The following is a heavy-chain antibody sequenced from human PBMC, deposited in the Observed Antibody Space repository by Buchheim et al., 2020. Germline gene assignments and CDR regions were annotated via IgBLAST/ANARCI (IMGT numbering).Heavy chain of an antibody. Sequence: QVQLVESGGGVVQPGRSLRLSCAASGFTFSSYAMHWVRQAPGKGLEWVAVISYDGSNKYYADSVKGRFTISRDNSKNTLYLQMNSLRAEDTAVYYCAREGPERRCCYYWGQGTL. D-gene: IGHD1-1*01. CDR2: ISYDGSNK. J-gene: IGHJ4*02. V-gene: IGHV3-30*04. CDR1: GFTFSSYA. CDR3: AREGPERRCCYY.